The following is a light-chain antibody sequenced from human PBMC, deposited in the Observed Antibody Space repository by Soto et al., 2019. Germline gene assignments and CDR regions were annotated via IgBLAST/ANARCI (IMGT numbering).Light chain of an antibody. CDR2: TNN. CDR3: ATWDDRLNGRV. Sequence: QSVLTQPPSASGTPGQRVTTSCSGSSSNIGRNTVNWYQQLPGMAPKLLIHTNNQRPSGVPDRFSGSKSGTSASLAISGLQSEDEGDYFCATWDDRLNGRVFGGGTKVTVL. CDR1: SSNIGRNT. J-gene: IGLJ3*02. V-gene: IGLV1-44*01.